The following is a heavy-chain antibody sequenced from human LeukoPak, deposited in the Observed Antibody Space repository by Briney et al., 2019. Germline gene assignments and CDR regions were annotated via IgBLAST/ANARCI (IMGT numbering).Heavy chain of an antibody. Sequence: GESLRLSCAASGFNFKLSAMSWGRQAPGKGLEWVALISGSGSRGSGITGGNTYYADSVKGRFSISRDDSQNTVYLQMNSLRVEDTATYFCAKGRCGDSSCWYFDAWAKGTRVTVSP. D-gene: IGHD6-13*01. V-gene: IGHV3-23*01. CDR2: ISGSGSRGSGITGGNT. J-gene: IGHJ4*02. CDR1: GFNFKLSA. CDR3: AKGRCGDSSCWYFDA.